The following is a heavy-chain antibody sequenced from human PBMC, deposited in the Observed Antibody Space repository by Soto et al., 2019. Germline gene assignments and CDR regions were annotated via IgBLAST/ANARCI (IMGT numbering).Heavy chain of an antibody. J-gene: IGHJ6*03. D-gene: IGHD2-15*01. CDR3: ARSFVIVHIGWMDV. CDR1: GGTFTNYI. V-gene: IGHV1-69*02. CDR2: FIPIQGKA. Sequence: QVQLVQSGAEVKKPGSSVKVSCEASGGTFTNYIFSWVRQAPGQGLEWMGRFIPIQGKANYALKFQDRVTFTADESTKTVYVEMRGLRPEDTALYFCARSFVIVHIGWMDVWGKG.